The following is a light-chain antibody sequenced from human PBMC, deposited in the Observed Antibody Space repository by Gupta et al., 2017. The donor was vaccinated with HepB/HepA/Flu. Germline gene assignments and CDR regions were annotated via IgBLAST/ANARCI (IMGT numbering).Light chain of an antibody. Sequence: DIQMTQSPSSLSASVGDRVTITCRSSQPIANFLNWYQQKPGKAPKILIYAASSFQSGVPSRFSGSGSGTDFTLTISSLQAEDFATYYCQQSYSTPFTFGPGTKVEIK. CDR1: QPIANF. CDR3: QQSYSTPFT. V-gene: IGKV1-39*01. CDR2: AAS. J-gene: IGKJ3*01.